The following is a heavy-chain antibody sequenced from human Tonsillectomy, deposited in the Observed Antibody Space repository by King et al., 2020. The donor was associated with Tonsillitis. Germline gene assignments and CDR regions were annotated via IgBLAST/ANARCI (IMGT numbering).Heavy chain of an antibody. V-gene: IGHV4-39*01. J-gene: IGHJ3*02. D-gene: IGHD3-22*01. CDR1: GGSISSSSYY. CDR2: IYYSGST. Sequence: LQLQESGPGLVKPSETLSLTCTVSGGSISSSSYYWGWIRQPPGKGLEWIGSIYYSGSTYYNPSLKSRVTISVDTSKNQFSLKLSSVTAADTAVYYCARHFSLDPSPYYYDSSGYYLTAFPDAFDIWGQGTMVTVSS. CDR3: ARHFSLDPSPYYYDSSGYYLTAFPDAFDI.